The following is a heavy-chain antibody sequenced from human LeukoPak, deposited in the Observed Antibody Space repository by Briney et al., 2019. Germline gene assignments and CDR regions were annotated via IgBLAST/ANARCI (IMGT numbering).Heavy chain of an antibody. CDR3: ARDCYYDSSGYYWLYAFDI. J-gene: IGHJ3*02. D-gene: IGHD3-22*01. V-gene: IGHV3-21*01. CDR2: ISSSSSYI. CDR1: GFTFSSYS. Sequence: GGTLRLSCAASGFTFSSYSMNWVRQAPGKGLEWVSSISSSSSYIYYADSVKGRFTISRDNAKNSLYLQMNSLRAEDTAVYYCARDCYYDSSGYYWLYAFDIWGQGTMVTVSS.